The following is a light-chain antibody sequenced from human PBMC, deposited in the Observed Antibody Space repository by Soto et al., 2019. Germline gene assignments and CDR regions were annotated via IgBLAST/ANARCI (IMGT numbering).Light chain of an antibody. CDR3: QQRSNWPPLLT. CDR1: QSVSST. J-gene: IGKJ4*01. CDR2: DAS. V-gene: IGKV3-11*01. Sequence: EIVLTQSPSALSLSPGERATLSCRASQSVSSTLAWYQQKPGQAPRLLIYDASNRATGIPARFRGSGAGTDFTLTISSLEPEDFAVYYCQQRSNWPPLLTFGGGTKVDI.